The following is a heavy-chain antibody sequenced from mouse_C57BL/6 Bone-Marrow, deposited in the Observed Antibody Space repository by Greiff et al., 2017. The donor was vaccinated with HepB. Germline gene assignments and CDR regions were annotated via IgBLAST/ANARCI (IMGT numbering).Heavy chain of an antibody. CDR1: GFTFSNYW. J-gene: IGHJ2*01. Sequence: EVMLVESGGGLVQPGGSMKLSCVASGFTFSNYWMNWVRQSPEKGLEWVAQIRLKSDNYATHYAESVKGRFTISRDDSKSSVYLQMNNLRAEDTGIYYCTVITTVVALDYWGQGTTLTVSS. CDR2: IRLKSDNYAT. V-gene: IGHV6-3*01. D-gene: IGHD1-1*01. CDR3: TVITTVVALDY.